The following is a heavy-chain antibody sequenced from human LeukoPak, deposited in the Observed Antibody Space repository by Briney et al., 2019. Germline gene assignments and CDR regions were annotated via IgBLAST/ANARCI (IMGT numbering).Heavy chain of an antibody. J-gene: IGHJ4*02. D-gene: IGHD3-22*01. V-gene: IGHV3-9*01. CDR1: GFTFDDYA. CDR2: ISWNSGSI. CDR3: AQELDPYYYDSSGPYFDY. Sequence: GGSLRLSCAASGFTFDDYAMHWVRQAPGKGLEWVSGISWNSGSIGYADSVKGRFTISRDNSKNTLYLQMNSLRAEDTAVYYCAQELDPYYYDSSGPYFDYWGQGTLVTVSS.